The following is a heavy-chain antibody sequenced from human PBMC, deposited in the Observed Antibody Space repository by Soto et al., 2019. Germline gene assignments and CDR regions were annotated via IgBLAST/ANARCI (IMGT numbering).Heavy chain of an antibody. Sequence: ASVKVSCKASGGTFSSYTISWVRQAPGQGLEWMGRIIPILGIANYAQKFQGRVTITADKSTSTAYMELSSLRSEDTAVYYCARDYGYSYGDYWGQGTLVTVSS. CDR1: GGTFSSYT. J-gene: IGHJ4*02. D-gene: IGHD5-18*01. V-gene: IGHV1-69*04. CDR3: ARDYGYSYGDY. CDR2: IIPILGIA.